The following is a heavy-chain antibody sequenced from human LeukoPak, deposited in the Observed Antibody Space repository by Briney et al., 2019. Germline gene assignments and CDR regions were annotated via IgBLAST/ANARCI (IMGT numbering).Heavy chain of an antibody. J-gene: IGHJ4*02. CDR3: ARHSSYTSGWPLDY. V-gene: IGHV5-51*01. CDR2: IYLGDSDT. Sequence: GESLKISCKGSGDNFNRHWIGWVRQMPGKGLEWMGIIYLGDSDTRYSPSFQGQITISADKSISTAYLQWSSPKASDTAIYYCARHSSYTSGWPLDYWGQGTLVTVSS. CDR1: GDNFNRHW. D-gene: IGHD6-19*01.